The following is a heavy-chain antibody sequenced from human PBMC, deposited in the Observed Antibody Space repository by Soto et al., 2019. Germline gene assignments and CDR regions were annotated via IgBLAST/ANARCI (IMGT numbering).Heavy chain of an antibody. V-gene: IGHV2-5*02. CDR2: LYWADDQ. Sequence: QVTLKESGPTLVKPTQTLTLTCTVSGLSLRTTGVGVGWVRQPPGKALEWLALLYWADDQRYSPSLRSRLTTAKDISAKPVVLTMTNMDTVDTATYYCVQSRCGGDCLEIYSSHAYNGLDVWGQGTTVTVSS. D-gene: IGHD2-21*02. J-gene: IGHJ6*02. CDR1: GLSLRTTGVG. CDR3: VQSRCGGDCLEIYSSHAYNGLDV.